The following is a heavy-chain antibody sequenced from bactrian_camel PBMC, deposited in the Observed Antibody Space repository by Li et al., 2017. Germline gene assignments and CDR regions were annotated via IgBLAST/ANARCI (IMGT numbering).Heavy chain of an antibody. CDR2: VDSSGGT. D-gene: IGHD6*01. J-gene: IGHJ6*01. V-gene: IGHV3S55*01. CDR3: ATGEPGAVVGTGALFGR. CDR1: GYTDCNYA. Sequence: HVQLVESGGGSVQAGGSLRLSCAVSGYTDCNYAMSWYRQAPGKEREFVSVVDSSGGTSYADSVKGRFTISQDNAKTTLYLQLNSLKTDDTAMYYCATGEPGAVVGTGALFGRWGQGTQVTVS.